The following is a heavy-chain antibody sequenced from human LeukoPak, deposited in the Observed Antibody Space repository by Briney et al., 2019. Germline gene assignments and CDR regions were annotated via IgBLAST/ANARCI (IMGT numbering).Heavy chain of an antibody. CDR2: ISAYNGNT. J-gene: IGHJ4*02. CDR1: GYTFTNYG. V-gene: IGHV1-18*01. D-gene: IGHD2-2*01. CDR3: ARGGDIVVLPAVIFDY. Sequence: ASVNVSCKGSGYTFTNYGISWVRQAPGQGLEWMGWISAYNGNTNYAQKLQGRVTMTTDTSTSTAYMELRSLRSDDTAVYYCARGGDIVVLPAVIFDYWGQGTLVTVSS.